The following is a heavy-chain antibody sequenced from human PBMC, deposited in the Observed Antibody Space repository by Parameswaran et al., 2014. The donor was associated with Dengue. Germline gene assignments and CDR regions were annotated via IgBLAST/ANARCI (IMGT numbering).Heavy chain of an antibody. CDR3: AHSLTTVVKYNWFDP. CDR2: IYWDDDK. J-gene: IGHJ5*02. V-gene: IGHV2-5*02. D-gene: IGHD1-14*01. Sequence: PGKALEWLALIYWDDDKRYSPSLKSRLTITKDTSKNQVVLTMTNMDPVDTATYYCAHSLTTVVKYNWFDPWGQGTLVTVSS.